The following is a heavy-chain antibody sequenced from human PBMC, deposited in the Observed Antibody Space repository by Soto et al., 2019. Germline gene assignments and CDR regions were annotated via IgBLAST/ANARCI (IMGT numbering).Heavy chain of an antibody. CDR1: GFTFDDYG. V-gene: IGHV3-20*04. CDR2: INWNGGST. J-gene: IGHJ3*02. D-gene: IGHD6-13*01. Sequence: GSLRLSCAASGFTFDDYGMSWVRQAPGKGLEWVSGINWNGGSTGYADSVKGRFTISRDNAKNSLYLQRKSLRAEDTALYYCAREGYRSNWYPPHDLFDTWDQGTMV. CDR3: AREGYRSNWYPPHDLFDT.